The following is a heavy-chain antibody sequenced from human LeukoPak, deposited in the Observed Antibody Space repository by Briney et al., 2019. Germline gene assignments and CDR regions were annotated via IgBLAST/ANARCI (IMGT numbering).Heavy chain of an antibody. J-gene: IGHJ4*02. V-gene: IGHV3-7*01. D-gene: IGHD1-26*01. Sequence: GSLRLSCVASGFTFSDYWMSWVRPAPGKGLECVANIRQDGSETHHLDSVKGRFTISRDNGKNSLFLQMNSLRAEDTAAYYCARVSWGGSFFDYWGWGILVTVSS. CDR3: ARVSWGGSFFDY. CDR2: IRQDGSET. CDR1: GFTFSDYW.